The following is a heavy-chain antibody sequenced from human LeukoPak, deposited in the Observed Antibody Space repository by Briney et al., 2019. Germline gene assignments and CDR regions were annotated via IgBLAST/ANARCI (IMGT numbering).Heavy chain of an antibody. J-gene: IGHJ3*02. CDR3: ARDLYGDYAFDM. CDR2: ISSSSRYI. CDR1: GFTFSSYA. V-gene: IGHV3-21*01. D-gene: IGHD4-17*01. Sequence: PGRSLRLSCAASGFTFSSYAMHWVRQAPGKGLEWVSSISSSSRYIYYADSVKGRFTISRDNAKNSLYLQMNSLRAEDTAVFYCARDLYGDYAFDMWGQGTLVTVSS.